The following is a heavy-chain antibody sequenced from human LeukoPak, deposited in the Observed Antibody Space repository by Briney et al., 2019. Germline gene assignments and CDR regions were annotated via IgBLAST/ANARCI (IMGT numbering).Heavy chain of an antibody. CDR1: GFTFSSYA. CDR3: ARAWSYGSGSTLQGAFDI. D-gene: IGHD3-10*01. J-gene: IGHJ3*02. V-gene: IGHV3-30-3*01. Sequence: GGSLRLSCAASGFTFSSYAMHWVRQAPGKGLEWVAVISYDGSNKYYADSVKGRFTISRDNSKNTLYLQMNSLRAEDTAVYYCARAWSYGSGSTLQGAFDIWGQGTMVTVSS. CDR2: ISYDGSNK.